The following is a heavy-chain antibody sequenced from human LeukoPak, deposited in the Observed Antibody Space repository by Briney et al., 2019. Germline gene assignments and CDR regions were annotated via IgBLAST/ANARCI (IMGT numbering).Heavy chain of an antibody. CDR2: IYSGGST. V-gene: IGHV3-66*01. CDR1: GFSFSGYW. D-gene: IGHD6-19*01. CDR3: ARDHSSGWNPYYYYGMDV. Sequence: GGSLRLSCEASGFSFSGYWMHWVRQVPGKGLVWVSVIYSGGSTYYVDSVKGRFTISRDNSKNTLYLQMNSLRAEDTAVYYCARDHSSGWNPYYYYGMDVWGQGTTVTVSS. J-gene: IGHJ6*02.